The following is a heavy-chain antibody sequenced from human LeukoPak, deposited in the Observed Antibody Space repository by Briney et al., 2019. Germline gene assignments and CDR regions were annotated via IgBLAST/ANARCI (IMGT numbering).Heavy chain of an antibody. V-gene: IGHV3-30*03. CDR1: GFTFSSYG. J-gene: IGHJ6*02. CDR2: ISYDGSNE. D-gene: IGHD2-2*01. CDR3: ARVRAGYCTSTSCYTGMDV. Sequence: GGSLRLSCAASGFTFSSYGMHWVRQAPGKGLEWVALISYDGSNEYFADSVRGRFTISRDNSKFTLYMQMNSLRAEDTAVYYCARVRAGYCTSTSCYTGMDVWGQGTTVTVSS.